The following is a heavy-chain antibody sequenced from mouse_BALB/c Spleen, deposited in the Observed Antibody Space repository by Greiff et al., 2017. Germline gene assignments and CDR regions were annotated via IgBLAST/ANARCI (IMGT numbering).Heavy chain of an antibody. CDR2: ISSGGST. V-gene: IGHV5-6-5*01. CDR1: GFTFSSYA. D-gene: IGHD1-1*01. CDR3: ARYGSSPYYFDY. J-gene: IGHJ2*01. Sequence: EVHLVESGGGLVKPGGSLKLSCAASGFTFSSYAMSWVRQTPEKRLEWVASISSGGSTYYPDSVKGRFTISRDNARNILYLQMSSLRSEDTAMYYCARYGSSPYYFDYWGQGTTLTVSS.